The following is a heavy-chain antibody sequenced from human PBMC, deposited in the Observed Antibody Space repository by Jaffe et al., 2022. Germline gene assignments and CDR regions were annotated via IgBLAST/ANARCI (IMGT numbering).Heavy chain of an antibody. CDR3: AKDNPVAGGHYMDV. Sequence: QVQLVESGGGVVQPGGSLRLSCAASGFTFSSYGMHWVRQAPGKGLEWVAFIRYDGSNKYYADSVKGRFTISRDNSKNTLYLQMNSLRAEDTAVYYCAKDNPVAGGHYMDVWGKGTTVTVSS. CDR1: GFTFSSYG. D-gene: IGHD6-19*01. J-gene: IGHJ6*03. CDR2: IRYDGSNK. V-gene: IGHV3-30*02.